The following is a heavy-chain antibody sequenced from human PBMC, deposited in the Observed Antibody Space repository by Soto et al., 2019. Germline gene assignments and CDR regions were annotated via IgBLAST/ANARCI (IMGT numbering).Heavy chain of an antibody. Sequence: LRLSCAASGFTFSNAWMSWVRQAPGKGLEWVGRIKSKTDGGTTDYAAPVKGRFTISRDDSKNTLYLQMNSLKTEDTAVYYCTTRSFITMTKQIDYWGQGTLVTVSS. CDR3: TTRSFITMTKQIDY. D-gene: IGHD3-3*01. V-gene: IGHV3-15*01. CDR1: GFTFSNAW. J-gene: IGHJ4*02. CDR2: IKSKTDGGTT.